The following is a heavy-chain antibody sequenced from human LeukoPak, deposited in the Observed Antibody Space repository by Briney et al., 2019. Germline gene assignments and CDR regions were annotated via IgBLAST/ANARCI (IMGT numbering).Heavy chain of an antibody. V-gene: IGHV1-8*03. CDR3: ARGRISSSRAFDY. CDR1: GYTFTSYG. J-gene: IGHJ4*02. CDR2: MNPNSGNT. Sequence: ASVKVSCKASGYTFTSYGISWVRQAPGQGLEWMGWMNPNSGNTGYAQKFRGRVTITRNTSISTAYMELSSLRSEDTAVYYCARGRISSSRAFDYWGQGTLVTVSS. D-gene: IGHD6-13*01.